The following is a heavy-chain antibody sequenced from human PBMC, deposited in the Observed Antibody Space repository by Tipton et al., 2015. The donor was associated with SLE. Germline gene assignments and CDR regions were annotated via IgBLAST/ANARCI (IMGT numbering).Heavy chain of an antibody. J-gene: IGHJ5*02. CDR1: GGSISSGSYY. V-gene: IGHV4-61*01. CDR2: IYYSGST. Sequence: TLSLTCTVSGGSISSGSYYWSWIRQPPGKGLEWIGYIYYSGSTNYNPPLKSRVTISVDTSKNQFSLKLSSVTAADTAVYYCARERGIVGATDWFDPWGQGTLVTVSS. CDR3: ARERGIVGATDWFDP. D-gene: IGHD1-26*01.